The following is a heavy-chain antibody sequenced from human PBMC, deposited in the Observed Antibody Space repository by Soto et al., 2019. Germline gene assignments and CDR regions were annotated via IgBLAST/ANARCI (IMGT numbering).Heavy chain of an antibody. D-gene: IGHD2-15*01. V-gene: IGHV3-13*01. CDR2: IGTAGDT. Sequence: EVQLVESGGGLVQPGGSLRLSCAASGFTFSNYDMHWVRQATGKGLEWVSAIGTAGDTYYPGSVKGRFTISRANARNSLYLQMNSLRAEDTAVDYCTRRIYGGNASYFDYWCQGTLVTVSS. CDR3: TRRIYGGNASYFDY. J-gene: IGHJ4*02. CDR1: GFTFSNYD.